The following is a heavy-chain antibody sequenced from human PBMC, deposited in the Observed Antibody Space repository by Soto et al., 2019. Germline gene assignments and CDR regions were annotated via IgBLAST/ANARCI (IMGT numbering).Heavy chain of an antibody. CDR3: TTPSFSSGWYQYYFDY. V-gene: IGHV3-15*01. J-gene: IGHJ4*02. CDR1: AFTFSNAW. Sequence: GGSLRLSCAASAFTFSNAWMSWVRQAPGKGLEWVGRIKSKTDGGTTDYAAPVKGRFTISRDDSKNTLYLQMNSLKTEDTVVYFCTTPSFSSGWYQYYFDYWGQGALVTVSS. D-gene: IGHD6-19*01. CDR2: IKSKTDGGTT.